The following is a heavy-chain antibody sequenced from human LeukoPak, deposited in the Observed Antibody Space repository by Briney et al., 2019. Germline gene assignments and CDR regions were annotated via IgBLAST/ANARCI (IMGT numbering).Heavy chain of an antibody. V-gene: IGHV4-39*02. CDR2: IYYSGST. D-gene: IGHD3-10*01. Sequence: SETLSLTCSVSGGSISSSSYYWGWIRQPPGKGLEWIGSIYYSGSTYYNPSLKSRVTISVDTSKNQFSLSLSSVTAADTAVYYCAREGSGIPGHFDYWGQGTLVTVSS. CDR3: AREGSGIPGHFDY. CDR1: GGSISSSSYY. J-gene: IGHJ4*02.